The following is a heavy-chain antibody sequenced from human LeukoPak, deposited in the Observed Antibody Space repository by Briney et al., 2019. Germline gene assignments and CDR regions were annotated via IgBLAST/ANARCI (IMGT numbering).Heavy chain of an antibody. CDR3: ARGPNYVDY. CDR1: GFTFSSYA. Sequence: PGGSLRLSCAASGFTFSSYAMHWVRQAPGKGLEWVSVIYSGGTTYYADSVKGRFTISRDNSKNKVYLQMNSLRAEDTAVYYCARGPNYVDYWGQGTLVTVSS. J-gene: IGHJ4*02. CDR2: IYSGGTT. V-gene: IGHV3-53*01.